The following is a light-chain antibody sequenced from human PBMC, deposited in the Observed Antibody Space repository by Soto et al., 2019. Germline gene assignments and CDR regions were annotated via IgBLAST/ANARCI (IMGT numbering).Light chain of an antibody. J-gene: IGKJ2*01. V-gene: IGKV1-5*03. CDR3: QQYDTYSPYT. CDR2: KAS. Sequence: DIQMTQFPPTLSADIGDRVTITCRASQTISSSLAWYQQKPGKAPKLLIYKASTLETGVPSRFSASGPGTEFTLTISSLQADDFATYYSQQYDTYSPYTFGQGTRLEIK. CDR1: QTISSS.